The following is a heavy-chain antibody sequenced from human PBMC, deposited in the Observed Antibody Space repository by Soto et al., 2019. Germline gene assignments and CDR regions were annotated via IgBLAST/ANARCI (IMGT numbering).Heavy chain of an antibody. Sequence: SETLSLTCTVSGVSISSGDYYWGWLGQAPGKGLEGIGEIYYSGGTKYYPSLKSRVTISVDTSKNQFSLNLSSVTAADTAFYYCAKEPVSITIFCVSGMDVWGRGTPVTVSS. J-gene: IGHJ6*02. D-gene: IGHD3-3*01. CDR1: GVSISSGDYY. CDR3: AKEPVSITIFCVSGMDV. CDR2: IYYSGGT. V-gene: IGHV4-30-4*01.